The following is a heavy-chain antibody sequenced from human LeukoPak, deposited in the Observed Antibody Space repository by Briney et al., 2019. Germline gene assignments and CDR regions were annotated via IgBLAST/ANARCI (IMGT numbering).Heavy chain of an antibody. CDR3: ARGVGVVASIDY. J-gene: IGHJ4*02. CDR2: IYYSGST. V-gene: IGHV4-59*01. CDR1: GGSISSYY. Sequence: SETLSLTCTVSGGSISSYYWSWIRQPPGKGLEGIGYIYYSGSTNYNPSLKSRVTISVDTSKNQFSLKLSSVTAADTAMYYCARGVGVVASIDYWGQGTLVTVSS. D-gene: IGHD5-12*01.